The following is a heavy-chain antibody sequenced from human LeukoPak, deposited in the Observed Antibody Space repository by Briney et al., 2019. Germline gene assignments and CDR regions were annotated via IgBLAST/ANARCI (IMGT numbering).Heavy chain of an antibody. J-gene: IGHJ4*02. CDR1: GYSFTNYG. Sequence: ASVKVSCKASGYSFTNYGISWVRQAPGQGLEWMGWISAYNGNTHYAQKLQGRVTMTTDTSTSTAYMELRSPRSDDTAVYYCARDARYCSAGSCYSWDRAFFDREDYWGQGTLVTVSS. CDR3: ARDARYCSAGSCYSWDRAFFDREDY. V-gene: IGHV1-18*01. CDR2: ISAYNGNT. D-gene: IGHD2-15*01.